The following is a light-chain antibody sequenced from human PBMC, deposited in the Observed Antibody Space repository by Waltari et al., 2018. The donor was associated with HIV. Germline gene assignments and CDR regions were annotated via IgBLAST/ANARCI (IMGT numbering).Light chain of an antibody. J-gene: IGKJ4*01. CDR3: QQYSSHLIT. Sequence: DIQMTQSPSTLSASVGDRVTITCRASESVAGWLAWYQQKPGRAPKLLIYRASNLHSGVPSRFSGSGSGTQFTLIINSLQPDDFATYYCQQYSSHLITFGGGTRVDIK. V-gene: IGKV1-5*03. CDR2: RAS. CDR1: ESVAGW.